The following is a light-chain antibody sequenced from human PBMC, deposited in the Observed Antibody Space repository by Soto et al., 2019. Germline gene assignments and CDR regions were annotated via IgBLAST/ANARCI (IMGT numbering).Light chain of an antibody. CDR1: HSVSISY. V-gene: IGKV3-20*01. J-gene: IGKJ5*01. Sequence: EIVLTQSPGTLSLSPGERATLSCRASHSVSISYLAWYQQKPGQAPRLLIYGASSRATGIPDRFSGSGSGTDFTLTISRLEPEDFAVYYCQQYGSSSITFGQGTRLEI. CDR2: GAS. CDR3: QQYGSSSIT.